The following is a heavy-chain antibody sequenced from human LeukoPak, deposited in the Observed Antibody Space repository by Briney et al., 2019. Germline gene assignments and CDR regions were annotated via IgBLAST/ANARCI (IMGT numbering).Heavy chain of an antibody. CDR1: GYSISSYYH. D-gene: IGHD2-21*01. CDR3: ARQANCGGDCYSFDP. J-gene: IGHJ5*02. Sequence: ASETLSLTCAVSGYSISSYYHWGWIRQPPGKGLEWIGSISHSGSTYYNPSLKSRVTMSVDTSKNLFSLKLSSVTASDTAVYYCARQANCGGDCYSFDPWGQGTLVTVSS. V-gene: IGHV4-38-2*01. CDR2: ISHSGST.